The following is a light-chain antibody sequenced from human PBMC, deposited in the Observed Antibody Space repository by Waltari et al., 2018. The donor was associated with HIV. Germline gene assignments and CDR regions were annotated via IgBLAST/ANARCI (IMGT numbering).Light chain of an antibody. CDR1: NSNIGSYT. Sequence: QSVLTQPPSASGTPGQRVTISCSGSNSNIGSYTVDWYQQFPGTAPKLLNYSNDQRPSGVPDRFSGSKSGTSSSLAISGLQSEDEADYYCAAWDDSLNGYVFGSGTKVTVL. J-gene: IGLJ1*01. V-gene: IGLV1-44*01. CDR3: AAWDDSLNGYV. CDR2: SND.